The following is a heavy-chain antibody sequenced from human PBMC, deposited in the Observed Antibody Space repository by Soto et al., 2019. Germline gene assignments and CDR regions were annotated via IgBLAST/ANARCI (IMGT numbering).Heavy chain of an antibody. CDR3: ARDLNYYDSSGYYGPFDY. D-gene: IGHD3-22*01. CDR1: GFTFSSYG. CDR2: IWYDGSNK. V-gene: IGHV3-33*01. J-gene: IGHJ4*02. Sequence: GGSLRLSCAASGFTFSSYGMHWVRQAPGKGLEWVAVIWYDGSNKYYADSVKGRFTISRDNSKNTLYLQMNSLRAEDTAVYYCARDLNYYDSSGYYGPFDYWGQGTLVTVSS.